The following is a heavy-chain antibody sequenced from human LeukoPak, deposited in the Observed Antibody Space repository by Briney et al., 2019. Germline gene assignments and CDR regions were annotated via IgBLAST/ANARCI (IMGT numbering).Heavy chain of an antibody. V-gene: IGHV4-31*03. CDR1: GGSIGSGGYY. J-gene: IGHJ2*01. CDR2: IYYSGST. D-gene: IGHD5-18*01. CDR3: ARDPVLSGYSYGYPDWYFDL. Sequence: SETLSLTCTVSGGSIGSGGYYWSWIRQHPGKGLEWIGYIYYSGSTYYNPSLKSRVTISVDTSKNQFSLKLSSVTAADTAVYYCARDPVLSGYSYGYPDWYFDLWGRGTLVTVSS.